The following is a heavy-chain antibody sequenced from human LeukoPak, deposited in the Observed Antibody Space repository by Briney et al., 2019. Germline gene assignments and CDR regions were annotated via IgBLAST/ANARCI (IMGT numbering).Heavy chain of an antibody. CDR1: GGTFSSYA. D-gene: IGHD2-2*01. V-gene: IGHV1-69*05. CDR3: ASAVVVPAAIFRNYYYMDV. Sequence: SVKVPCKASGGTFSSYAISWVRQAPGQGLEWMGGIIPIFGTANYAQKFQGRVTITTDESTSTAYMELSSLRSEDTAVYYCASAVVVPAAIFRNYYYMDVWGKGTTVTVSS. J-gene: IGHJ6*03. CDR2: IIPIFGTA.